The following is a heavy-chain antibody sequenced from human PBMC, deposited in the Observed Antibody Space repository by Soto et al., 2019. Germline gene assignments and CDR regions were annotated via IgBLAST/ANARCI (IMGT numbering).Heavy chain of an antibody. J-gene: IGHJ4*02. CDR3: ARAPTKHYYDFWSGFSAYFDY. D-gene: IGHD3-3*01. V-gene: IGHV1-3*05. CDR2: INAGNGNT. Sequence: QVQLVQSGAEEKKPGASVKVSCKASGYTFTSYAMHWVRQAPGQRLEWMGWINAGNGNTKYSQKFQGRVTITRDTTAXXAXMXXSSLRSEGTAVYYCARAPTKHYYDFWSGFSAYFDYWGQGTLVTVSS. CDR1: GYTFTSYA.